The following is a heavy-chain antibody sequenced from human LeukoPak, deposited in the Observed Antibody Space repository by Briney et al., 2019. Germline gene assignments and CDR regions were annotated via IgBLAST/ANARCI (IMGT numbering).Heavy chain of an antibody. J-gene: IGHJ4*02. CDR2: INHSGST. V-gene: IGHV4-34*01. CDR3: ARETGRIHYYGRKYYFDY. Sequence: PSETLSLTCAVYGGSFSGYYWSWIRQPPGKGLEWIGEINHSGSTNYNPSLKSRVTISVDTSKNQFSLKLSSVTAADTAVYYCARETGRIHYYGRKYYFDYWGQGTLVTVSS. D-gene: IGHD3-10*01. CDR1: GGSFSGYY.